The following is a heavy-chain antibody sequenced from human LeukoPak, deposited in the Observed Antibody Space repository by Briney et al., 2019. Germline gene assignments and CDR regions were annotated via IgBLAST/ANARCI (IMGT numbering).Heavy chain of an antibody. J-gene: IGHJ4*02. V-gene: IGHV3-48*02. Sequence: GGSLRLSCAASGFTVSSYSMNWVRQAPGQGLEWVSYISSSNSTTYYADSVKGRFTISRDNAKNSLYLQISSLRDEDTAVYYCARAFGLTDYWGQGTLVTVSS. CDR1: GFTVSSYS. D-gene: IGHD3/OR15-3a*01. CDR2: ISSSNSTT. CDR3: ARAFGLTDY.